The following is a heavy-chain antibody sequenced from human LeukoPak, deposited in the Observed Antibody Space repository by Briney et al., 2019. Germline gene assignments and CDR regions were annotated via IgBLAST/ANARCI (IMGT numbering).Heavy chain of an antibody. CDR3: TTYLVNYYGSGSGTLDY. CDR2: IKSKTDGGTT. J-gene: IGHJ4*02. CDR1: GFTFSNAW. Sequence: GGSLRLSCAASGFTFSNAWTSWVRQAPGKGLEWVGRIKSKTDGGTTDYAAPVKGRFTISRDDSKNTLYLQMNSLKTEDTAVYYCTTYLVNYYGSGSGTLDYWGQGTLVTVSS. D-gene: IGHD3-10*01. V-gene: IGHV3-15*01.